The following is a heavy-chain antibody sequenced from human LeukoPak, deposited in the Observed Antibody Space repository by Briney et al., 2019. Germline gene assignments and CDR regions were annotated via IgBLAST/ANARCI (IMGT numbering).Heavy chain of an antibody. Sequence: PGGSLRLSCAASGFTFDDYAMHWVRQAPGKGLEWFSGISWNSGSIGYADSVKGRFTISRDNAKNSLYLQMNSLRAEDMALYYCAKANWNYGLDYWGQGTLVTVSS. CDR2: ISWNSGSI. D-gene: IGHD1-7*01. J-gene: IGHJ4*02. CDR1: GFTFDDYA. CDR3: AKANWNYGLDY. V-gene: IGHV3-9*03.